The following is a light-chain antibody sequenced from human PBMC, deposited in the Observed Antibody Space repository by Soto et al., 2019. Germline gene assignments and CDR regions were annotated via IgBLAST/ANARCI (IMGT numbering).Light chain of an antibody. CDR1: SSDVGGYNH. CDR2: AVS. J-gene: IGLJ2*01. V-gene: IGLV2-14*01. Sequence: QSALTQPASVSGSPGQSITISCTGTSSDVGGYNHVSWYQHSPGKAPKLILFAVSDRPSCVSHRFSGTKSGNTASLTISGLQAEDEADYYCCSYTSLSTVVFGGGSKLTVL. CDR3: CSYTSLSTVV.